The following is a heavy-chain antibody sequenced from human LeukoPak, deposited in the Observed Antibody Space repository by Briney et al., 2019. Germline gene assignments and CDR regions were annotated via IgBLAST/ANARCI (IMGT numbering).Heavy chain of an antibody. V-gene: IGHV3-74*01. CDR2: INDDESVT. CDR3: AKDRGGRWLQLSRVPSFGY. D-gene: IGHD5-24*01. J-gene: IGHJ4*02. Sequence: HPGGSLRLSCAASGFTFSSYWMHWVRQAPGKGLVWVSRINDDESVTNYADSVKGRFTISRDNAKNTLYLQMNSLRAEDTAVYYCAKDRGGRWLQLSRVPSFGYWGQGTLVTVSS. CDR1: GFTFSSYW.